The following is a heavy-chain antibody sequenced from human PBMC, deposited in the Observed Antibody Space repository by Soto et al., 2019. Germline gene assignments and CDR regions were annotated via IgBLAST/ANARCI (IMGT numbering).Heavy chain of an antibody. CDR1: GGSISSYY. J-gene: IGHJ4*02. CDR2: IYYSGST. D-gene: IGHD5-18*01. CDR3: ARDHSYGFDY. V-gene: IGHV4-59*01. Sequence: SETLSLTCTVSGGSISSYYWSWIRQPPGKGLEWIGYIYYSGSTNYNPSLKSRVTISVDTSKNQFSLKLSSVTAADTAVYYCARDHSYGFDYWGQGTLVTVSS.